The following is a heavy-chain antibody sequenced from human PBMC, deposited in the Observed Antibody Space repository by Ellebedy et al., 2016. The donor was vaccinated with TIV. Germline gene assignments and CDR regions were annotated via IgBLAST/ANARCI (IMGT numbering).Heavy chain of an antibody. CDR3: ARGGGSGYYNFDY. J-gene: IGHJ4*02. D-gene: IGHD3-3*01. CDR2: IYSRGTT. CDR1: GFTVSSNY. Sequence: GESLKISCAASGFTVSSNYMSWVRQAPGKGLEWVAVIYSRGTTSYADYVKVGLPIYSDNSKNTLYFQMNSLRGENTAIYYCARGGGSGYYNFDYWGQGTPVTVSS. V-gene: IGHV3-53*01.